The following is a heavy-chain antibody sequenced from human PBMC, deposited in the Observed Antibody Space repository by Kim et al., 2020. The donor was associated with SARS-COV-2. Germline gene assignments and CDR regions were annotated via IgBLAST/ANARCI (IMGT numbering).Heavy chain of an antibody. CDR3: AKARGSKYYYYGMDV. J-gene: IGHJ6*02. V-gene: IGHV3-43*02. D-gene: IGHD5-12*01. CDR2: ISGDGGST. Sequence: GGSLRLSCAASGFTFDDYAMHWARQAPGKGLEWVSLISGDGGSTYYADSVKGRFTISRDNSKNSLYLQMNSLRTEDTALYYCAKARGSKYYYYGMDVWGQGTTVTVSS. CDR1: GFTFDDYA.